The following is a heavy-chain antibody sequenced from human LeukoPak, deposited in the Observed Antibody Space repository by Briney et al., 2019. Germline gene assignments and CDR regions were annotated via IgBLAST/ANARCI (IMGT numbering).Heavy chain of an antibody. Sequence: GGSLRLPCAASGFTFNNYAMSWVRQAPGKGLEWVSAISGSGGSTYYADPLKGRFTISRDNSKDTLYLQMNNLRAEDTALYYCAKDGIGGIYYDSSGYFDNWGQGTLVTVSS. CDR1: GFTFNNYA. V-gene: IGHV3-23*01. J-gene: IGHJ4*02. D-gene: IGHD3-22*01. CDR2: ISGSGGST. CDR3: AKDGIGGIYYDSSGYFDN.